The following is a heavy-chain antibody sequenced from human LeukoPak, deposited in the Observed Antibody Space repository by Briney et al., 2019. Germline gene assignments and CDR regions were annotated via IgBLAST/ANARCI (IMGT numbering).Heavy chain of an antibody. CDR1: GFTFSSYW. J-gene: IGHJ5*02. Sequence: GGSLRLSCAASGFTFSSYWMSWVRQAPGKGLEWVSYISSSGSTIYYADSVKGRFTISRDNAKNSLYLQMNSLRAEDTAVYYCARSHYYYDSSGYSSWGQGTLVTVSS. CDR2: ISSSGSTI. CDR3: ARSHYYYDSSGYSS. V-gene: IGHV3-48*04. D-gene: IGHD3-22*01.